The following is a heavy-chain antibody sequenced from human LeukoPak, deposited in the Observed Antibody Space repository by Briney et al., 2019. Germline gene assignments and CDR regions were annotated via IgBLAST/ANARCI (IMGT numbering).Heavy chain of an antibody. Sequence: SETLSLTCAVYGGSFSGYYWSWIRQPPGKGLEWIGEINHSGSTNYNPSLKSRVTISVDTSKNQFSLKLSSVTAADTAAYYCARYSSSWAFDYWGQGTLVTVSS. D-gene: IGHD6-13*01. CDR2: INHSGST. V-gene: IGHV4-34*01. J-gene: IGHJ4*02. CDR1: GGSFSGYY. CDR3: ARYSSSWAFDY.